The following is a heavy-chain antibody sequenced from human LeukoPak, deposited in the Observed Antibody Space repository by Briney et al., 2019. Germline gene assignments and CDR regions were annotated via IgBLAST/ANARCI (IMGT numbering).Heavy chain of an antibody. V-gene: IGHV1-69*13. CDR2: IIPIFGTA. CDR3: ARATQHCSSTSCYGRDYYYYYYMDV. Sequence: SVKVSCKASGGTFSSYAISWVRQAPGQGLEWMGGIIPIFGTANYAQKFQGRVTITADESTSTAYMVLSSLRSEDTAVYYCARATQHCSSTSCYGRDYYYYYYMDVWGKGTTVTVSS. J-gene: IGHJ6*03. D-gene: IGHD2-2*01. CDR1: GGTFSSYA.